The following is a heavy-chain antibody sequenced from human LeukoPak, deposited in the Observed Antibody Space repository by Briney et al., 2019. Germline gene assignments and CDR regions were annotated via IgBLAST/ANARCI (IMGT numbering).Heavy chain of an antibody. CDR2: ISGSGGST. Sequence: GGSLRLSCAASGFTFSSYAMSWVRQAPGKGLEWVSAISGSGGSTYYADSVKGRFTISRDNSKNALYLQMNSLRAEDTAVYYCAKGRAGVWDYFDYWGQGTLVTVSS. J-gene: IGHJ4*02. CDR1: GFTFSSYA. D-gene: IGHD3-16*01. CDR3: AKGRAGVWDYFDY. V-gene: IGHV3-23*01.